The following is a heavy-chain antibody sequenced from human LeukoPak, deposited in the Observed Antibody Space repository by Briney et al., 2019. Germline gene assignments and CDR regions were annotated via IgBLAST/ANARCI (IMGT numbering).Heavy chain of an antibody. CDR3: ARDIGGSSWYYFDY. CDR1: GYTFTSYH. CDR2: IIPSGDSP. D-gene: IGHD6-13*01. J-gene: IGHJ4*02. V-gene: IGHV1-46*01. Sequence: ASAKVSCKAPGYTFTSYHMHWVRQAPGQGLEWMGIIIPSGDSPTYAQKFQGRVTMTRDMSTSTVYMELSSLRSEDTAFYYCARDIGGSSWYYFDYWGQGTLVTVSS.